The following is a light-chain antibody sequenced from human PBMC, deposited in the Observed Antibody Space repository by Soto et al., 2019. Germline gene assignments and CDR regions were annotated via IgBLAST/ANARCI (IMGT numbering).Light chain of an antibody. J-gene: IGLJ1*01. V-gene: IGLV2-23*02. CDR3: CSYAGSSTYV. CDR2: EVS. Sequence: QSLLTQPASVSGSPGQSITISCTGTSSDVGSYNLVSWYQQHPDKAPKLMIYEVSKRPSGVSNRFSGSKSGNTASLTISGLQAEDEADYYCCSYAGSSTYVFGTGTKVTVL. CDR1: SSDVGSYNL.